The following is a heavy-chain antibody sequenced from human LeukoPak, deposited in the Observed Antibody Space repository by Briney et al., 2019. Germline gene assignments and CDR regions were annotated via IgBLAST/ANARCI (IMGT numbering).Heavy chain of an antibody. CDR1: GGSISSSSYY. J-gene: IGHJ4*02. Sequence: SETLSLTCTVSGGSISSSSYYWGWIRQPPGKGLEWIGEINHSGSNNYNPSLKSRVTISVDTSKNQFSLKLSSVTAADTAVYYCARAGGIAGLVSYDFWGQGTLVTVSS. CDR3: ARAGGIAGLVSYDF. D-gene: IGHD6-13*01. V-gene: IGHV4-39*07. CDR2: INHSGSN.